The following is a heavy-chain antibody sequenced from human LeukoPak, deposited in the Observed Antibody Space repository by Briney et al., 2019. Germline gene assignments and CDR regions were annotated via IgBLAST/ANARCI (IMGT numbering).Heavy chain of an antibody. V-gene: IGHV3-9*01. Sequence: GGSLRLSCAASGFTFDDYAMHWVRQAPGKGLEWVSGISWNSGSIGYADSVKGRFTISRDNAKNSLYLQMNSLRAEDTALYYCAKEAYYDSSGYRYYYFDYWGQGTLVTVSP. CDR3: AKEAYYDSSGYRYYYFDY. D-gene: IGHD3-22*01. CDR1: GFTFDDYA. CDR2: ISWNSGSI. J-gene: IGHJ4*02.